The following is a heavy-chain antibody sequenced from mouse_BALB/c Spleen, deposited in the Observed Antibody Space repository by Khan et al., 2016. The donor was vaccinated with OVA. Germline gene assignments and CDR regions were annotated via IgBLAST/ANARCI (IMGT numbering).Heavy chain of an antibody. V-gene: IGHV9-1*02. J-gene: IGHJ1*01. CDR3: AREYTYSYFAV. CDR2: INTNTGEP. Sequence: QIQLVQSGPELKKPGEIVKISCKASGYTFTNYRMNWMKQAPGKGLKWMGWINTNTGEPTYADDFKGRFAFSLETSASTAYLQINNLNNEDMATYFYAREYTYSYFAVWGAGTTVTVSS. CDR1: GYTFTNYR. D-gene: IGHD1-3*01.